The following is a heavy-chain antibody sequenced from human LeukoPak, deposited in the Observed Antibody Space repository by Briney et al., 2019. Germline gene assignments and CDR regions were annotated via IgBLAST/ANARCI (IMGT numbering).Heavy chain of an antibody. J-gene: IGHJ5*02. CDR3: AGSIFGVPQPGP. CDR2: INPNSGGT. D-gene: IGHD3-3*02. Sequence: ASVKVSCKASGYTFTGYYMHWVRQAPGQGLEWMGWINPNSGGTNYAQKFQGRVTMTRDTSISTAYMELSRLRSDDTAVYYRAGSIFGVPQPGPWGQGTLVTVSS. CDR1: GYTFTGYY. V-gene: IGHV1-2*02.